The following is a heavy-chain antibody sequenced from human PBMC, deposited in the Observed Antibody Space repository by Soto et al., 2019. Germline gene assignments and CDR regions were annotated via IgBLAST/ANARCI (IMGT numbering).Heavy chain of an antibody. J-gene: IGHJ4*02. CDR1: TFNNFA. V-gene: IGHV3-23*01. CDR2: ISGTGGST. Sequence: TFNNFAMNWVRQVPWKGLEWVAAISGTGGSTFYSDSLGGRFTISRDNSKNILFLQMKSLKAGDTAVYYCAKTSSASERDSPGWWGQGTLVTVSS. D-gene: IGHD2-21*01. CDR3: AKTSSASERDSPGW.